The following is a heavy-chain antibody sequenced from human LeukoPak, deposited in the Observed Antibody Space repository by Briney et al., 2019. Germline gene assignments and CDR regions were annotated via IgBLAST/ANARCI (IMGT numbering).Heavy chain of an antibody. V-gene: IGHV3-30*02. CDR1: GFTFSTYG. J-gene: IGHJ1*01. Sequence: GGSLRLSCAAPGFTFSTYGMHWVRQAPGKGLEWVTFIRYDGNNKYYADSVKGRFTVSRDISKNTLYLQMNSLRSEDTAVYYCARVKGYSETRYFQHWGQGTLVTVSS. D-gene: IGHD6-13*01. CDR2: IRYDGNNK. CDR3: ARVKGYSETRYFQH.